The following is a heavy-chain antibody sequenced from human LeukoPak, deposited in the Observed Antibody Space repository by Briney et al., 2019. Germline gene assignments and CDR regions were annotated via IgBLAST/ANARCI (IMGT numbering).Heavy chain of an antibody. V-gene: IGHV1-69*05. CDR1: GGTFSSYA. J-gene: IGHJ4*02. Sequence: SVKVSCKASGGTFSSYAISWVRQAPGQGLEWMGRIIPIFGTANYAQKFQGRVTITTDESTSTAYMELSSLRSEGTAVYYCARDPNPYSGEGDYWGQGTLVTASS. CDR3: ARDPNPYSGEGDY. D-gene: IGHD3-10*01. CDR2: IIPIFGTA.